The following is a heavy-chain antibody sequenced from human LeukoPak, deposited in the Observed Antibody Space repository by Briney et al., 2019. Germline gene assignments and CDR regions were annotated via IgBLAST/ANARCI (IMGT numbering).Heavy chain of an antibody. CDR3: ARGGLGGYYFDY. Sequence: ASVKVSCKASGYTFTSYGISWVRQAPGQGLEGMGWMNPNSDNTGYAQKFQGRVTITRNTSISTAYMELSSLRSEDTAVYYCARGGLGGYYFDYWGQGTLVTVSS. V-gene: IGHV1-8*03. D-gene: IGHD3-16*01. CDR2: MNPNSDNT. J-gene: IGHJ4*02. CDR1: GYTFTSYG.